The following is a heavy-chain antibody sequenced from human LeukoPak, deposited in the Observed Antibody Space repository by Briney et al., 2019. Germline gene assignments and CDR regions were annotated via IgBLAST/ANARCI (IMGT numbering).Heavy chain of an antibody. V-gene: IGHV3-7*05. CDR3: ARGFDGYYGFDI. J-gene: IGHJ3*02. CDR1: GFTFSSYW. CDR2: INQDGSDK. D-gene: IGHD5-24*01. Sequence: PGGPLRLSCAASGFTFSSYWMHWVRQAPGKGLEWVANINQDGSDKYYVDSVKGRFTISRDNGKKALHLQMSSLRVEDTAVYHCARGFDGYYGFDIWGQGTMVTVSS.